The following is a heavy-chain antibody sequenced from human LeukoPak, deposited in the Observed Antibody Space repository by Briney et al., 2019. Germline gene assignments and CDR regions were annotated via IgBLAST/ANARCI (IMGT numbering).Heavy chain of an antibody. D-gene: IGHD6-19*01. CDR2: FDPEDGET. CDR1: GYTLTELS. CDR3: ATASNGYSSGWPKYYFDY. V-gene: IGHV1-24*01. Sequence: ASVTVSFKFSGYTLTELSMHWVRQAPGKGLEWMGGFDPEDGETIYGRTYQDRVTMTEDTSTDTAYMKRSGLRSEDTAVYYCATASNGYSSGWPKYYFDYWGQGTLVTVSS. J-gene: IGHJ4*02.